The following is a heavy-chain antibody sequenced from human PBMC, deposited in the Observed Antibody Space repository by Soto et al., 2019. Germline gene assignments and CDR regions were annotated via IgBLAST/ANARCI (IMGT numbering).Heavy chain of an antibody. D-gene: IGHD6-19*01. CDR1: GFTFSSYA. V-gene: IGHV3-23*01. Sequence: GGSLRLSCAASGFTFSSYAMSWVRQAPGKGLEWVSPISDSGNNTYYTDSVKGRFTISRDNSKNTLFLQMNTLRAEDTAVSYCARHRSSAWYTAFDIWGQGTMVTVSS. J-gene: IGHJ3*02. CDR3: ARHRSSAWYTAFDI. CDR2: ISDSGNNT.